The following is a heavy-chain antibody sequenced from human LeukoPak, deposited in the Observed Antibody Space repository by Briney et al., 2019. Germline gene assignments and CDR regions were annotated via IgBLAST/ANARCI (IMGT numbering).Heavy chain of an antibody. D-gene: IGHD4-17*01. Sequence: GGSLRLSCAASGFTVSSNYMSWVRQAPGKGLEWVSVIYSGCSTYSADSVKGRFTISRDNSKNTLYLQMNSLRAEDTAVYYCAGTDYGDYSTGYYGMDVWGQGTTVTVSS. CDR2: IYSGCST. J-gene: IGHJ6*02. V-gene: IGHV3-66*01. CDR1: GFTVSSNY. CDR3: AGTDYGDYSTGYYGMDV.